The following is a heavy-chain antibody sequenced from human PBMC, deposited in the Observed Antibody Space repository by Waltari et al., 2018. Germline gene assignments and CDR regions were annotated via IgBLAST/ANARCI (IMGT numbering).Heavy chain of an antibody. CDR2: IIPILGIA. CDR3: ASRYYDFWSDNRGGAFDI. Sequence: SYTISWVRQAPGQGLEWMGRIIPILGIANYAQKFQGRVTITADKSTSTAYMELSSLRSEDTAVYYCASRYYDFWSDNRGGAFDIWGQGTMVTVSS. V-gene: IGHV1-69*02. D-gene: IGHD3-3*01. CDR1: SYT. J-gene: IGHJ3*02.